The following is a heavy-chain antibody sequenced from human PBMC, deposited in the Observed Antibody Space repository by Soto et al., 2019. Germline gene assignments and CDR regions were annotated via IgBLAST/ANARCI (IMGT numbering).Heavy chain of an antibody. CDR3: ARDLYYYDNSGLGRFDI. Sequence: ASVKVSCKASGYTFTSYGISWVRQAPGQGLEWMGWISGYNGNTNYAQNLQGRVTMTTDTSTSTAHMERRSLRSDDTAVYYCARDLYYYDNSGLGRFDIWGQGTMVTVSS. V-gene: IGHV1-18*04. J-gene: IGHJ3*02. CDR2: ISGYNGNT. D-gene: IGHD3-22*01. CDR1: GYTFTSYG.